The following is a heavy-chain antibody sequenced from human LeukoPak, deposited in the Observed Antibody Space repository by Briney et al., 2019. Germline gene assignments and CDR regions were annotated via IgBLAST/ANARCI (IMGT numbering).Heavy chain of an antibody. CDR1: GASVNSGNYY. Sequence: SQTLSLTCTVSGASVNSGNYYWTWIRQPAGKRLEWIGRIYTSGSTNYNPSLKSRVTISADTSKNQFSLKLNSLTTADTAVYYCTRGAGWLIDYWGQGILVTVSS. D-gene: IGHD3-16*01. J-gene: IGHJ4*02. V-gene: IGHV4-61*02. CDR2: IYTSGST. CDR3: TRGAGWLIDY.